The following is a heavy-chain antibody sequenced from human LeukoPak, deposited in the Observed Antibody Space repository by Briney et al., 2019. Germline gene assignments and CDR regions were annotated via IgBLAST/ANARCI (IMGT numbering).Heavy chain of an antibody. CDR3: AKDTSCSSTSCYGGFDY. V-gene: IGHV3-23*01. D-gene: IGHD2-2*01. Sequence: PSGGSLRLSCAASGFTFSSYAMSWARQAPGKGLEWVSAISGSGGSTYYADSVKGRFTISRDNSKNTLYLQMNSLRAEDTAVYCCAKDTSCSSTSCYGGFDYWGQGTLVTVSS. CDR1: GFTFSSYA. J-gene: IGHJ4*02. CDR2: ISGSGGST.